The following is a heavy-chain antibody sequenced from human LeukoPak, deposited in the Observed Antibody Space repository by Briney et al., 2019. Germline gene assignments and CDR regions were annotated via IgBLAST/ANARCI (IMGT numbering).Heavy chain of an antibody. D-gene: IGHD6-13*01. CDR3: ARDLSYSSSSKSRFDP. Sequence: GGSLRLSCAASGFTFSSCWMSWVRQAPGKGLEWVANIKQDGSEKYYADSVKGRFTISRDNSKNTLYLQMNSLRAEDTAVYYCARDLSYSSSSKSRFDPWGQGTLVTVSS. CDR2: IKQDGSEK. CDR1: GFTFSSCW. J-gene: IGHJ5*02. V-gene: IGHV3-7*01.